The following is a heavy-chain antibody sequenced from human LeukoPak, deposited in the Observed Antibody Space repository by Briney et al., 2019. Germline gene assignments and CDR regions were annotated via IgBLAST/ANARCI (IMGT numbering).Heavy chain of an antibody. J-gene: IGHJ4*02. Sequence: SETLSLTCTVSGGSISSGGYYWSWIRQPPGKGLEWIGYIYHSGSTYYNPSLKSRVTISVDRSKNQFSLKLSSVTAADTAVYYCARDSGAPSSGWYSDYWGQGTLVTVSS. V-gene: IGHV4-30-2*01. CDR2: IYHSGST. CDR1: GGSISSGGYY. D-gene: IGHD6-19*01. CDR3: ARDSGAPSSGWYSDY.